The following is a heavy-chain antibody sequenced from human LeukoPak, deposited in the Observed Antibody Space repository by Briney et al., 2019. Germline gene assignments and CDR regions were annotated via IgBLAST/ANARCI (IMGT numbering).Heavy chain of an antibody. CDR2: IGGSNGIT. Sequence: GGSLRLSCAASRFTFNSYAMSWVRQAPGKGLEWVSVIGGSNGITFYVGSVKGRFTISRDNSKDTLYLQMNGLRAEDTAVYYCSRSAYYDGSGNYYDYWGQGTLVTVSS. CDR3: SRSAYYDGSGNYYDY. J-gene: IGHJ4*02. CDR1: RFTFNSYA. V-gene: IGHV3-23*01. D-gene: IGHD3-22*01.